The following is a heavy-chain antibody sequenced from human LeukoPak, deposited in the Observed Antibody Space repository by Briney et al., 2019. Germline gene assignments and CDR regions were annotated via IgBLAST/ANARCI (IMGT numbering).Heavy chain of an antibody. Sequence: SETLSLTCIVSGGSISSYSWSWIRQPAGKGLEWIGRIYGSGSTNYNPSLKSRVTMSIDTSKNQFSLKLTSVTAADPAMYYCARHEYSYGSRSAFDIWGQGTMVTVSS. CDR1: GGSISSYS. V-gene: IGHV4-4*07. D-gene: IGHD5-18*01. J-gene: IGHJ3*02. CDR3: ARHEYSYGSRSAFDI. CDR2: IYGSGST.